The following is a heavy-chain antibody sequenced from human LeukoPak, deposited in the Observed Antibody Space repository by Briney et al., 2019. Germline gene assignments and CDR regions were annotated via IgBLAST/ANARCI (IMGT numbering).Heavy chain of an antibody. CDR1: GYTFTGYH. Sequence: ASVKVSCKASGYTFTGYHMHWVRQAPGQGLEWMGRINPNSGDTNYAQKFQGRVTMTEDTSTDTAYMELSSLRSEDTAVYYCATALSGSYRPDAFDIWGQGTMVTVSS. CDR3: ATALSGSYRPDAFDI. J-gene: IGHJ3*02. V-gene: IGHV1-2*06. CDR2: INPNSGDT. D-gene: IGHD1-26*01.